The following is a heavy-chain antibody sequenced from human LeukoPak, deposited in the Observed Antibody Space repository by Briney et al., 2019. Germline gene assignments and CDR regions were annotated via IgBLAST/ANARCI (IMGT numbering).Heavy chain of an antibody. V-gene: IGHV4-30-2*01. D-gene: IGHD2-2*03. J-gene: IGHJ5*02. CDR3: ARGGVGYCSSTSCRNWFDP. CDR1: GGSLSSGGYY. Sequence: PSETLSLTCTVSGGSLSSGGYYWSWIRQPPGKGLEWIGYIYHSGSTYYNPPLKSRVTISVDRSKNQFSLKLSSVTAADTAVYYCARGGVGYCSSTSCRNWFDPWGQGTLVTVSS. CDR2: IYHSGST.